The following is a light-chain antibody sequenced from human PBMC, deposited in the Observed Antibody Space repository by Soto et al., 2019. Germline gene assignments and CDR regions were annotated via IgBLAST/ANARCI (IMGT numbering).Light chain of an antibody. CDR1: QSISIY. CDR2: GAS. V-gene: IGKV1-39*01. Sequence: DIQMTQSPSSLSASLGDRVTITFLASQSISIYLNWYQLKPGKAPKLLVYGASYLKSGVPTSFSGSGSGTDFTLTISSLKTEDFAIYYCQQTYTTHEITFGQGTRLEIK. CDR3: QQTYTTHEIT. J-gene: IGKJ5*01.